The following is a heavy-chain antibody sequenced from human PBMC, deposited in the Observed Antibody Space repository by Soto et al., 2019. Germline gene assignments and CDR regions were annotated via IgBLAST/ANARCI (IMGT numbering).Heavy chain of an antibody. CDR2: INHSGST. Sequence: PSETLSHTCAVYRSSSCGYYWWCTCQPPGKGLEWIGEINHSGSTNYNPSLKSRVTISVDTSKNQFSLKLSSVTAADTAVYYCAREGYGDYVDYYYGMDVWGQGTTVT. D-gene: IGHD4-17*01. CDR1: RSSSCGYY. CDR3: AREGYGDYVDYYYGMDV. J-gene: IGHJ6*02. V-gene: IGHV4-34*01.